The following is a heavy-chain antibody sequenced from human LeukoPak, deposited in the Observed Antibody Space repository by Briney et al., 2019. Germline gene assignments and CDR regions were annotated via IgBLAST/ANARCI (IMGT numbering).Heavy chain of an antibody. D-gene: IGHD3-9*01. Sequence: GGSLRLSCATSGFSFTDYRMNWVRRAPGKGLEWISNIRTTAEGAKYAYYADSVKGRVTISRDDGKNTLYLHMNSLRDDDTAVYYCATDQRYAFDYWGQGILVSVSS. CDR2: IRTTAEGAKYA. CDR1: GFSFTDYR. J-gene: IGHJ4*02. CDR3: ATDQRYAFDY. V-gene: IGHV3-48*02.